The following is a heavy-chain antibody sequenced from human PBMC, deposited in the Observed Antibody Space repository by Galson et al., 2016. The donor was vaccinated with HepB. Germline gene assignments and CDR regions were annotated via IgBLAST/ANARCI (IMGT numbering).Heavy chain of an antibody. D-gene: IGHD4/OR15-4a*01. Sequence: SLRLSCAASGFTFNSFAIHWVRQAAGKGLEFVSGISSDGGSTYYADSVKGRFTISRENARNSFYLQMNSLRGEDTAVYYCARGKGLLVLPKYYGLDVWGQGQTVTVSS. CDR2: ISSDGGST. V-gene: IGHV3-64*04. CDR3: ARGKGLLVLPKYYGLDV. CDR1: GFTFNSFA. J-gene: IGHJ6*02.